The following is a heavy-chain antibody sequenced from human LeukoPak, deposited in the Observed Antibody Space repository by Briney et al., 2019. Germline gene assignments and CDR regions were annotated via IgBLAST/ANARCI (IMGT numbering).Heavy chain of an antibody. CDR1: GFTFSSYW. V-gene: IGHV3-7*01. D-gene: IGHD5-12*01. CDR2: IKQDGSEK. Sequence: PGGSLRLSCAASGFTFSSYWMSWVRQAPGKGLEWVANIKQDGSEKCYVDSVKGRFTISRDNAKNLLYLQMNSLRAEDTAVYYCARPTTIVATAPEDWGQGTLVTVSS. CDR3: ARPTTIVATAPED. J-gene: IGHJ4*02.